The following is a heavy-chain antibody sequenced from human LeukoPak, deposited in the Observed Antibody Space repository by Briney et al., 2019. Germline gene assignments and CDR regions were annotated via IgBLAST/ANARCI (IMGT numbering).Heavy chain of an antibody. CDR1: GDSISTYS. J-gene: IGHJ5*02. CDR2: IKNNGGN. CDR3: ARDAGGTWFDP. Sequence: SETLSLTCTVSGDSISTYSWNWIRQSPGQGLEWIGYIKNNGGNYNNPSLKSRVTISLGTSKNQFSLKLTSVTAADTAVYYCARDAGGTWFDPWGQGTLVTVSS. V-gene: IGHV4-59*01.